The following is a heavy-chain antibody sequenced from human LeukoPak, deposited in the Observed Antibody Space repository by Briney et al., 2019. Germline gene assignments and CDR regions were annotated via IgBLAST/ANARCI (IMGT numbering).Heavy chain of an antibody. D-gene: IGHD3-10*01. CDR2: ISAYNGNT. V-gene: IGHV1-18*01. J-gene: IGHJ4*02. Sequence: GASVKVSCKASGYTFTSYGISWVRQAPGQGLEWMGWISAYNGNTNYAQKLQGRVTMTTDTSTSTAYMELRSLRSDDTAVYYCARGDGHGSGIYSKPPFNSWGQGTLVTVSS. CDR1: GYTFTSYG. CDR3: ARGDGHGSGIYSKPPFNS.